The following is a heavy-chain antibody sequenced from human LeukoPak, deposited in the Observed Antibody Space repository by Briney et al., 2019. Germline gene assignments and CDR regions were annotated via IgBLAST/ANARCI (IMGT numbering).Heavy chain of an antibody. Sequence: GGSLRLSCVASGFTFSSYSMNWVRQAPGKGLEWVSYISGSSSLIYYADSVKGRFNISRDNANNSLYLQLSSLRAEDTAVYYCARDPSYSDSTGFYWGQGTLVTVPS. D-gene: IGHD3-22*01. CDR3: ARDPSYSDSTGFY. CDR1: GFTFSSYS. CDR2: ISGSSSLI. V-gene: IGHV3-48*01. J-gene: IGHJ4*02.